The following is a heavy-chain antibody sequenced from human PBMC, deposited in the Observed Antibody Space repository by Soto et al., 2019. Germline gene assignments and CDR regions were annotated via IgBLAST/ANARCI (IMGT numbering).Heavy chain of an antibody. CDR2: ISYDGSNK. J-gene: IGHJ2*01. D-gene: IGHD5-18*01. Sequence: QVQLVESGGGVVQPGRSLRLSCAASGFTFSSYAMHWVRQAPGKGLEWVAVISYDGSNKYYAVSVKGRFTISSDNSKNTLYLQMISVRAEDTAVYYCARDPLWGTAMVLWYFDLWGRGTLVTVAS. V-gene: IGHV3-30-3*01. CDR3: ARDPLWGTAMVLWYFDL. CDR1: GFTFSSYA.